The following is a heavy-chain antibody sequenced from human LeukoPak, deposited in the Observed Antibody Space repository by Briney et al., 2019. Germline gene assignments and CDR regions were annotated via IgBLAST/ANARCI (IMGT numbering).Heavy chain of an antibody. V-gene: IGHV4-61*02. CDR3: ARDGGEYSGSYRGDY. Sequence: SQTLSLTCTVSGGSISSGSYYRSWIRQPAGKGLEWIGRIYTSGSTNYNPSLKSRVTILVDTSKNQFSLKLSSVTAADTAVYYCARDGGEYSGSYRGDYWGQGTLVTVSS. J-gene: IGHJ4*02. CDR2: IYTSGST. CDR1: GGSISSGSYY. D-gene: IGHD1-26*01.